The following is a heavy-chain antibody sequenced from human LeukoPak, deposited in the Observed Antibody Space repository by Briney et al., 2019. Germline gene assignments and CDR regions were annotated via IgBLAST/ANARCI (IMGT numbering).Heavy chain of an antibody. Sequence: SETLSLTCTVSGGSITSSGHCWGWIRQPPGKGLEWIGNTHSNGNTYYNPSLKSRVTISEDTSKNQFSLNLRSVTAADTAVYYCARGIGSGYYYYGMDVWGQGTTVTVSS. CDR2: THSNGNT. D-gene: IGHD2-15*01. V-gene: IGHV4-39*01. CDR1: GGSITSSGHC. J-gene: IGHJ6*02. CDR3: ARGIGSGYYYYGMDV.